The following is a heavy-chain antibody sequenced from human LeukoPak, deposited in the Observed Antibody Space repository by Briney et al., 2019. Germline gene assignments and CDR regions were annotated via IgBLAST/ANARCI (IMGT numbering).Heavy chain of an antibody. Sequence: GGSLRLSCAASGFTFSSYSMNWVRQAPGKGLEWVSCISSSSGYINYADSVKGRFTISRDNAKNSLYLQMNSLRVEDTAVYYCARDAHESSGYYAYYFDYWGQGTLVTVSS. CDR1: GFTFSSYS. CDR3: ARDAHESSGYYAYYFDY. J-gene: IGHJ4*02. D-gene: IGHD3-22*01. V-gene: IGHV3-21*01. CDR2: ISSSSGYI.